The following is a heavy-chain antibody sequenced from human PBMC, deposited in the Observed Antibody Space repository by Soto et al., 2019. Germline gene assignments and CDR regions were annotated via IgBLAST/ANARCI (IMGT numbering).Heavy chain of an antibody. Sequence: SETLSLTCAVSGGSISSGGYSWSWIRQPPGKGLEWIGYIYHSGSTYYNPSLKSRVTISVDRSKNQFSLKLSSVTAADTAVYYCARAAIAVAGTYWFDPWGQGTLVTVS. CDR3: ARAAIAVAGTYWFDP. V-gene: IGHV4-30-2*01. D-gene: IGHD6-19*01. CDR2: IYHSGST. CDR1: GGSISSGGYS. J-gene: IGHJ5*02.